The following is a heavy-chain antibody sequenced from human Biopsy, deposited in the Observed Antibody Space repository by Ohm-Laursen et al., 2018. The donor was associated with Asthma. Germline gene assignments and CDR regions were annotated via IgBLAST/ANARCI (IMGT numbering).Heavy chain of an antibody. Sequence: DTLSLTCTVSGGSISSSSYYWGWIRQPPGKGLEWIGYIYYSGSTNYNPSLKSRVTISVDTSKNQFSLKLSSVTAADTAVYYCARERAGYYGSGSYLGYWGQGTLVTVSS. CDR1: GGSISSSSYY. V-gene: IGHV4-61*01. CDR3: ARERAGYYGSGSYLGY. D-gene: IGHD3-10*01. J-gene: IGHJ4*02. CDR2: IYYSGST.